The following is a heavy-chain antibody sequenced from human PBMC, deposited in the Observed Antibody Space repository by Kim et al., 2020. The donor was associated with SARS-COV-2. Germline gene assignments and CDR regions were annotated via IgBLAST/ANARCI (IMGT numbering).Heavy chain of an antibody. J-gene: IGHJ4*02. D-gene: IGHD6-13*01. V-gene: IGHV6-1*01. CDR3: AREGFIAAAGNPVIDY. Sequence: SVKSRITINPDTSKNQFSLQLNSVTPEDTAVYYCAREGFIAAAGNPVIDYWGQGTLVTVSS.